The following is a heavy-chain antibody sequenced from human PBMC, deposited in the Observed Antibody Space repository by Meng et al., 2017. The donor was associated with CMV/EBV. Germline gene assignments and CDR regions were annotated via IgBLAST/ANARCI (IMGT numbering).Heavy chain of an antibody. J-gene: IGHJ4*02. V-gene: IGHV1-8*01. D-gene: IGHD3-3*01. CDR3: ARGLRIFGVVPSPYYFDY. Sequence: ASVKVSCKASGYTFTSYDINWVRQATGQGLEWMGWMNPNSGNTGYAQKFQGRVTMTRNTSISTAYMELSSLRSGDTAVYYCARGLRIFGVVPSPYYFDYWGQGTLVTVSS. CDR2: MNPNSGNT. CDR1: GYTFTSYD.